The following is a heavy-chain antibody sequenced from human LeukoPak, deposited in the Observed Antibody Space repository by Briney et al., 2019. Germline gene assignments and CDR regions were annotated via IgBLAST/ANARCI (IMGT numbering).Heavy chain of an antibody. CDR2: ISSSGSTI. CDR3: ARDLDIAVAGTSDAFDI. J-gene: IGHJ3*02. D-gene: IGHD6-19*01. CDR1: GFTFSSYE. V-gene: IGHV3-48*03. Sequence: TGGSLRLSCAASGFTFSSYEMNWVRQAPGKGLEWVSYISSSGSTIYYADSVKGRFTISRDNAKNPLYLQINSLRAEDTAVYYCARDLDIAVAGTSDAFDIWGQGTMVTVSS.